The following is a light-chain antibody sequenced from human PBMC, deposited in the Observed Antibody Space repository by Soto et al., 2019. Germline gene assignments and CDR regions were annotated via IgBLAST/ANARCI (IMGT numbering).Light chain of an antibody. CDR3: QSYDSSLSGVV. V-gene: IGLV1-40*01. J-gene: IGLJ2*01. Sequence: QPVLTQAPSVSGAPGQRVTISCTGSSSNIGAGYDVHWYQQLPGTAPKLLIYGNSNRPSGVPDRFSGSKSGTSASLAITGHQAEDEADYYCQSYDSSLSGVVFGGGTKLTVL. CDR2: GNS. CDR1: SSNIGAGYD.